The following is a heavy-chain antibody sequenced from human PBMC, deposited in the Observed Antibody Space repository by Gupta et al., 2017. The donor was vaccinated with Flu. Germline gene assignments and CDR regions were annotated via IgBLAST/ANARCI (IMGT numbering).Heavy chain of an antibody. V-gene: IGHV4-39*01. Sequence: QLQLQESGPGLVKPSETLSLTCTVSGGSIGSYYWGWIRQPPGKGLEWIGSISYTGRTYYTYYNSSLKSRVTISVDTSKKQFSLNLNSVTAADTAVYYCARHYPHDPPRPFWFDPWGQGTLVTVSS. CDR1: GGSIGSYY. CDR2: ISYTGRTYYT. J-gene: IGHJ5*02. D-gene: IGHD6-6*01. CDR3: ARHYPHDPPRPFWFDP.